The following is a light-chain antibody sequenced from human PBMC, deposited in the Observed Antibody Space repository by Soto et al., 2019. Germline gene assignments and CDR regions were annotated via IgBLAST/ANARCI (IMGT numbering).Light chain of an antibody. CDR2: WAS. V-gene: IGKV4-1*01. Sequence: DIVQPHSQDSLAGSLGPSSAINXIPRQPDLYRSNNMNYLAWYQQKPGQPPKLLIYWASTRESGVPDRFSGSGSGTDFTLTISSLQAEDVAVYYCQQYYSTPWTFGQGTKVDIK. J-gene: IGKJ1*01. CDR3: QQYYSTPWT. CDR1: QPDLYRSNNMNY.